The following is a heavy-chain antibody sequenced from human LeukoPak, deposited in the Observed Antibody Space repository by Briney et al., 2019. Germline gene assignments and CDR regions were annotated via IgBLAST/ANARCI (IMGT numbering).Heavy chain of an antibody. CDR3: ARKWGYCSSTSCRGMAFDI. CDR2: IYYSGST. V-gene: IGHV4-59*08. CDR1: GGSISSYY. D-gene: IGHD2-2*01. J-gene: IGHJ3*02. Sequence: SETLSLTCTVSGGSISSYYWSWIRQPPGKGLEWIGYIYYSGSTNYNPSLKSRVTISVDTSKTQFSLKLRSVTAADTAIYYCARKWGYCSSTSCRGMAFDIWGQGTMVTVSS.